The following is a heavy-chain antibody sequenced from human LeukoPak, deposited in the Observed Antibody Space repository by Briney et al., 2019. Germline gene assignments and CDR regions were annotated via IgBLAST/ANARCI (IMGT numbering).Heavy chain of an antibody. Sequence: SETLSLTCTVSGDSIGSGDSYWNWIRQPPGKGLEWIGYIYDSGSIYYSPSLKSRVTISLDTSKNQFSLKLSSVTAADTAVYYCARSTVARDWYLDLWGRGTLVTVSS. V-gene: IGHV4-30-4*01. J-gene: IGHJ2*01. D-gene: IGHD4-17*01. CDR3: ARSTVARDWYLDL. CDR2: IYDSGSI. CDR1: GDSIGSGDSY.